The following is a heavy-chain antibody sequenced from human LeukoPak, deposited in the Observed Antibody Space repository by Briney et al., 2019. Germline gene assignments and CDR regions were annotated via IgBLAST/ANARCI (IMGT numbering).Heavy chain of an antibody. J-gene: IGHJ4*02. CDR3: ARDYSSSQSGGQFDH. CDR2: IIPIFGTA. D-gene: IGHD4-11*01. V-gene: IGHV1-69*05. Sequence: ASVKVSCKASGGTFSSYAISWVRQAPGQGLEWMGRIIPIFGTANYAQKLQGRVTMTTDTSTSTVYMELRSLRSDDTAVYYCARDYSSSQSGGQFDHRGQGTVVAVSS. CDR1: GGTFSSYA.